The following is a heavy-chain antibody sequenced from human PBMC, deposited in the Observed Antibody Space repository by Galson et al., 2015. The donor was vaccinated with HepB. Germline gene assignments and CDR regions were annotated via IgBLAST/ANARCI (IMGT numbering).Heavy chain of an antibody. CDR3: ARGSTDDEYFQH. J-gene: IGHJ1*01. CDR1: GYTFTGYY. CDR2: INPNSGGT. D-gene: IGHD6-13*01. V-gene: IGHV1-2*06. Sequence: SVKVSCKASGYTFTGYYMHWVRQAPGQGLEWMGRINPNSGGTNYAQKFQGRVTMTRDTSSSTAYMELSRLRSDDTAVYYCARGSTDDEYFQHWGQGTLVTVSS.